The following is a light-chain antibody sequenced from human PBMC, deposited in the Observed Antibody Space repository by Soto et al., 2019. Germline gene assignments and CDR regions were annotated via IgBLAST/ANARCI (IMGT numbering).Light chain of an antibody. Sequence: EIVLTQSPGTLSLSPGERATLSCRASQSVSSSYLAWYQQKPGRAPRLLIYGASSRATGIPDRFSGSGSGTDFTLNISRLEPEDFAVYYCQQYGSSITFGQGTRLEIK. J-gene: IGKJ5*01. CDR3: QQYGSSIT. CDR1: QSVSSSY. V-gene: IGKV3-20*01. CDR2: GAS.